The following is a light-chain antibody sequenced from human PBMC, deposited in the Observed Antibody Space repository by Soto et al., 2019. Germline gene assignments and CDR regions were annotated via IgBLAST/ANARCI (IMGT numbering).Light chain of an antibody. Sequence: EIVMTQSPATLSVSPGERATLSCRASQNVSSNLAWYQQKPGQAPRLLIYRASTRATGIPARFSGSGSGTEFTLTISSLQSEDFAVYYCQQYNNWPRTFGQGTKVDIK. J-gene: IGKJ1*01. CDR1: QNVSSN. CDR3: QQYNNWPRT. CDR2: RAS. V-gene: IGKV3-15*01.